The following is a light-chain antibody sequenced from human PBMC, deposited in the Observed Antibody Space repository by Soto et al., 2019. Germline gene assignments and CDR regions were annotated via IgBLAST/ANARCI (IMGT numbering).Light chain of an antibody. J-gene: IGLJ1*01. Sequence: QSALTQPASVSGSPGQSITISCTGTSSDVGGYHYVSWYQHHPGKAPKLMLYEVSNRPSGVSNRFSGAKSGNTASLTISGLQPEDEADYYCSSFTSSITYVFGTGTKVTVL. CDR2: EVS. CDR3: SSFTSSITYV. V-gene: IGLV2-14*01. CDR1: SSDVGGYHY.